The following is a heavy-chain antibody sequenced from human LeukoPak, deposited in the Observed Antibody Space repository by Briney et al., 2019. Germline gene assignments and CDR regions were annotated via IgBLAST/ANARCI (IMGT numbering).Heavy chain of an antibody. CDR3: AKSQGSSGWYNFYYGMDV. CDR1: GFTFSSYA. V-gene: IGHV3-23*01. J-gene: IGHJ6*02. CDR2: ISGSGGST. D-gene: IGHD6-19*01. Sequence: GGSLRLSCAASGFTFSSYAMSWVRQAPGKGLEWVSAISGSGGSTYYADSVKGRFTISRDNSKNTLYLQMNSLRAEDTAVYYCAKSQGSSGWYNFYYGMDVWGQGTTVTVSS.